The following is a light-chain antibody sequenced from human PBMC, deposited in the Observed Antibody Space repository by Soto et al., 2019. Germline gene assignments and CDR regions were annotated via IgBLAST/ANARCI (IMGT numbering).Light chain of an antibody. CDR1: SSDVGGYNY. CDR3: SSYAAGSNFV. CDR2: EVS. Sequence: QSALTQPPSASGSPGQSVTISCTVTSSDVGGYNYVSWYQQHPGKAPKLMIYEVSKRPSGVPDRFSGSKSDNTASLTVSGLQAEDEADYYCSSYAAGSNFVFGTGTKVTVL. V-gene: IGLV2-8*01. J-gene: IGLJ1*01.